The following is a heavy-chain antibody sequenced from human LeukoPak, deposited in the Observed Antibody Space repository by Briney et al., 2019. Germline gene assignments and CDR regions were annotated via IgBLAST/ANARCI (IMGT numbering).Heavy chain of an antibody. Sequence: PGGSLRLSCPASGFTFSSYSMNWVRQAPGKGLEWVSSISSSSSYIYYADSVKGRFTISRDNAKNSLYLQMNSLRAEDTAVYYCARDLGMGVPFDYWGQGTLATVSS. CDR2: ISSSSSYI. J-gene: IGHJ4*02. D-gene: IGHD3-3*01. CDR1: GFTFSSYS. V-gene: IGHV3-21*01. CDR3: ARDLGMGVPFDY.